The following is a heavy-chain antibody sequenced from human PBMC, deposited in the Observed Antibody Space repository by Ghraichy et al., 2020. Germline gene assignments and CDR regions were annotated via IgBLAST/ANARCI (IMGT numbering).Heavy chain of an antibody. CDR3: ARDFPPRYYDILTGYSGPGGRWI. CDR2: IYYSGTT. J-gene: IGHJ4*02. Sequence: SETLSLTCTVSGGSISSYNYYWGWIRQPPGKGLEWIGSIYYSGTTYYNPSLKSRVTISVDTSKNQFSLKLSSVTAADTAVYYCARDFPPRYYDILTGYSGPGGRWIWGQGALVTVSS. V-gene: IGHV4-39*07. D-gene: IGHD3-9*01. CDR1: GGSISSYNYY.